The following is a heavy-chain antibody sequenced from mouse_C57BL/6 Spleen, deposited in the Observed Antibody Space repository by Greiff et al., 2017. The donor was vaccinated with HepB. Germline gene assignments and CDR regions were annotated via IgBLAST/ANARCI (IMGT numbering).Heavy chain of an antibody. V-gene: IGHV3-6*01. CDR1: GYSITSGYY. Sequence: EVKLMESGPGLVKPSQSLSLTCSVTGYSITSGYYWNWIRQFPGNKLEWMGYISYDGSNNYNPSLKNRISITRDTSKNQFFLKLNSVTTEDTATYYCAREDYSYYYAMDYWGQGTSVTVSS. D-gene: IGHD1-1*02. CDR2: ISYDGSN. CDR3: AREDYSYYYAMDY. J-gene: IGHJ4*01.